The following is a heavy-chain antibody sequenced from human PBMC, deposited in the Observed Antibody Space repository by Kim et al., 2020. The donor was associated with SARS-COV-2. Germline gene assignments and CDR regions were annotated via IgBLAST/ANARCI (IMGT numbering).Heavy chain of an antibody. Sequence: GESLKISCKGSGYSFTSYWIGWVRQMPGKGLEWMGIIYPGDSDTRYSPSFQGQVTISADTSISTAYLQWSSLKASDTAMYYCARHSEHYYYGMDVWGQGTTVTFS. V-gene: IGHV5-51*01. J-gene: IGHJ6*02. CDR2: IYPGDSDT. CDR3: ARHSEHYYYGMDV. CDR1: GYSFTSYW.